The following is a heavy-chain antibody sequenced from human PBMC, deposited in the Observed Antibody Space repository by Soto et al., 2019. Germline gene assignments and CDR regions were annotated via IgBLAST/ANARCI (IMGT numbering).Heavy chain of an antibody. CDR2: FDPEDGET. V-gene: IGHV1-24*01. D-gene: IGHD3-3*01. CDR3: ATSTPITIFGVVIIHNWFDP. J-gene: IGHJ5*02. Sequence: ASVKVSCKVSGYTLTELSMHWVRQAPGKGLEWMGGFDPEDGETIYAQKFQGRATMTEDTSTDTAYMELSSLRSEDTAVYYCATSTPITIFGVVIIHNWFDPWGQGTLVTVSS. CDR1: GYTLTELS.